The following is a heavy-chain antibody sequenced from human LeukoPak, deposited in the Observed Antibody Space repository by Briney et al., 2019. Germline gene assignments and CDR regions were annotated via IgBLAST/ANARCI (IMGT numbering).Heavy chain of an antibody. CDR1: GGSISSYY. Sequence: SETLSLTCTVSGGSISSYYWSWIRQPPGKGLEWIGYIYYSGSTNYKPSLKSRVTISVDTSKNQFSLKLSSVTAADTAVYYCARGFDYYDSSGYYYRRPFAYWGQGTLVTVSS. V-gene: IGHV4-59*08. CDR3: ARGFDYYDSSGYYYRRPFAY. J-gene: IGHJ4*02. D-gene: IGHD3-22*01. CDR2: IYYSGST.